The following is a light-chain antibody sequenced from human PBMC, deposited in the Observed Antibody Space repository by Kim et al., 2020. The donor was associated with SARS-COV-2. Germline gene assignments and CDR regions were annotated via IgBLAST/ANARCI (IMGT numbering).Light chain of an antibody. CDR1: QSIRSN. J-gene: IGKJ2*01. V-gene: IGKV3-15*01. CDR2: AAS. Sequence: EIVMTQSPATLSVSPGESATLSCRASQSIRSNLAWYRQERGQAPILLIYAASRRATGAPTRFGGSGSGTDFTLTISSLQSEDFAMFYCQQYDAGPYTLGQGTKLAI. CDR3: QQYDAGPYT.